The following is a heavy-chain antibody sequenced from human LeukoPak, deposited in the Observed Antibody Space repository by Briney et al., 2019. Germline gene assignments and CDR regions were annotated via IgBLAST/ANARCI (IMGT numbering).Heavy chain of an antibody. D-gene: IGHD1-26*01. CDR3: ARLHSDYGMDV. CDR1: GGSITNSYY. Sequence: SETLSLTCSVSGGSITNSYYWSWIRQPLGKGLQWIGYISYSGSTNYNPSLKGRLTISLDTSKNQFSLRLRSVTGADTAVYYCARLHSDYGMDVWGQGTPVTVSS. CDR2: ISYSGST. V-gene: IGHV4-59*01. J-gene: IGHJ6*02.